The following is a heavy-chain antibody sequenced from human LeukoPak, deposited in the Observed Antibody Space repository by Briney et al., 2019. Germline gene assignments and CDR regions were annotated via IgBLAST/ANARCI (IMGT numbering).Heavy chain of an antibody. D-gene: IGHD2-2*01. V-gene: IGHV3-23*01. CDR1: GFTFSSYA. CDR3: AKLLGYCSSTCCPFDY. CDR2: ISGSGGST. Sequence: GGSLRLSCAASGFTFSSYAMSWVRQAPGKGLEWVSAISGSGGSTYYADSVKGRFTISRDNSKNTLYLQMNSLRAEDTAVYYCAKLLGYCSSTCCPFDYWGQGTLVTVSS. J-gene: IGHJ4*02.